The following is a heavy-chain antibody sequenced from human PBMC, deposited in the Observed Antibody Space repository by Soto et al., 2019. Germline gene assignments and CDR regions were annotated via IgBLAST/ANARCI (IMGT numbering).Heavy chain of an antibody. V-gene: IGHV3-33*01. CDR2: IWYDGSNK. CDR1: GVTFSSYG. J-gene: IGHJ4*02. D-gene: IGHD6-13*01. Sequence: QVQLVESGGGVVQPGRSLRLSCAASGVTFSSYGMHWVRQAPGKGLEWVAVIWYDGSNKYYADSVKGRFTISRDNSKNTLYLQMNSLRAEDTAVYYCARGEVAAAVLSSFGDYWGQGTLVTVSS. CDR3: ARGEVAAAVLSSFGDY.